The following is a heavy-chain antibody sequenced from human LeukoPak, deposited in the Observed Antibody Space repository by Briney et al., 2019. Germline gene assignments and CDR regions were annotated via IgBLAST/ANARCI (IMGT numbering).Heavy chain of an antibody. CDR2: IYTSGSL. CDR1: GGSISSGSYY. CDR3: ARDRSKQWLSWYFDL. D-gene: IGHD6-19*01. J-gene: IGHJ2*01. V-gene: IGHV4-61*02. Sequence: SQTLSLTRTVSGGSISSGSYYGSWIPQPAGKGLECIERIYTSGSLNYNPSLKSRVTISEDTSKNQFSLKLSCVTAPDTAVYYCARDRSKQWLSWYFDLWGRGTVVSVPS.